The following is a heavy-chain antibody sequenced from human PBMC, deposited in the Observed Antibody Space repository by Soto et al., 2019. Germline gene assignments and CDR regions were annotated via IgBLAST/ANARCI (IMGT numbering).Heavy chain of an antibody. CDR2: INHSGST. CDR3: GRGPTTTPFYGMDV. D-gene: IGHD4-17*01. V-gene: IGHV4-34*01. Sequence: SETLSLTCAVYGGSFSGYYWSWIRQPPGKGLEWIGEINHSGSTNYNPSLKSRVTISVDTSKNQFSLKLSSVTAADTAVYYCGRGPTTTPFYGMDVWGQGTTVTVSS. J-gene: IGHJ6*02. CDR1: GGSFSGYY.